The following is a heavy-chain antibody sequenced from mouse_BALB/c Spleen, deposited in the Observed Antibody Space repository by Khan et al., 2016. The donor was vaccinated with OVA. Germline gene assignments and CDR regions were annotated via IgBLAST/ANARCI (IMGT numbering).Heavy chain of an antibody. Sequence: EVELVESGGGLVKPGGSLKLSCAASGFTFSSYTMSWIRQTPEKRLEWVATISSGGDNTYYPDRVKGRFTISRDNAKNNLYLQMSSLRSEDTALYYCARSNYGNFAYWGQGTLVTVS. CDR2: ISSGGDNT. CDR1: GFTFSSYT. V-gene: IGHV5-9*03. D-gene: IGHD2-1*01. CDR3: ARSNYGNFAY. J-gene: IGHJ3*01.